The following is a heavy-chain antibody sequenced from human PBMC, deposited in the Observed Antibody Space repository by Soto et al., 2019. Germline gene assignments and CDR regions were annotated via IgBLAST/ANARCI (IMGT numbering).Heavy chain of an antibody. Sequence: SDPLSLASTFSGGSSSNTRYSWAWIRQPPGKGLEWIGSIYHTGNTYYNPSLRSRVTISVDTSKNQFSLKLTSVTAADTAVYYCARDYYDSSDYTTNWFDPMGQG. D-gene: IGHD3-22*01. CDR1: GGSSSNTRYS. CDR2: IYHTGNT. J-gene: IGHJ5*02. V-gene: IGHV4-39*01. CDR3: ARDYYDSSDYTTNWFDP.